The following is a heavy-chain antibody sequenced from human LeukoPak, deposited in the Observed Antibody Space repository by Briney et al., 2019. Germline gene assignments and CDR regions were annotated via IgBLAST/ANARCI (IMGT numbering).Heavy chain of an antibody. Sequence: PSETLSLTCTVSGGSISSSSYYWGWIRQPPGKGLEWIGSIYYSGSTYYNPSLKSRVTISVDTSKNQFSLKLSSVTAADTAVYYCARHHTIVVVPAATPGSCWFDPWGQGTLVTVSS. V-gene: IGHV4-39*01. D-gene: IGHD2-2*01. CDR2: IYYSGST. CDR3: ARHHTIVVVPAATPGSCWFDP. J-gene: IGHJ5*02. CDR1: GGSISSSSYY.